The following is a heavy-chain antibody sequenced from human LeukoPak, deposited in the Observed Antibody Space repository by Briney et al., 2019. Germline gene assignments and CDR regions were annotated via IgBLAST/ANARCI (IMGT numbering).Heavy chain of an antibody. Sequence: GGSLRLSCAASGFTFNDRGFNWVRQAPGKGLELLSFISHDPNIKFYADSVKVRFAISRDNAKNLIYLALRSLRVEDTGVYYCARDNGFCGDGGCYAWIDHWGQGALVTVSS. CDR3: ARDNGFCGDGGCYAWIDH. D-gene: IGHD6-19*01. CDR2: ISHDPNIK. J-gene: IGHJ4*02. CDR1: GFTFNDRG. V-gene: IGHV3-48*01.